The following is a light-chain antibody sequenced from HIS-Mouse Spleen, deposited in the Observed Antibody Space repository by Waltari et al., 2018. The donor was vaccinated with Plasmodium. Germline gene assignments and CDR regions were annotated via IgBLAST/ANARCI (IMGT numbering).Light chain of an antibody. V-gene: IGKV3-15*01. J-gene: IGKJ3*01. CDR1: QSVSSN. Sequence: EIVMTQSPATLSLSPGDRTTLSCRASQSVSSNLAWYQQKPGQVPRLLIYGASTRATGNPARFSGSGSGTEFTLTISSLQSEDFAVYYCQQYNNWSFTFGPGTKVDIK. CDR3: QQYNNWSFT. CDR2: GAS.